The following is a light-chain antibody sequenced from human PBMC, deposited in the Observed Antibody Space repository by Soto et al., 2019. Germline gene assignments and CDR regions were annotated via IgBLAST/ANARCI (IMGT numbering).Light chain of an antibody. CDR1: QSVSSSY. J-gene: IGKJ2*01. Sequence: EIVLTQSPGTLSLSPGERATLSCRASQSVSSSYLAWYQQKPGQAPRLLIYGASSRATGIPDRFSGSGSGTDFTLTISRLEPEDVAVYYCQQYGSSGQFTFGQGTKLDIK. CDR3: QQYGSSGQFT. CDR2: GAS. V-gene: IGKV3-20*01.